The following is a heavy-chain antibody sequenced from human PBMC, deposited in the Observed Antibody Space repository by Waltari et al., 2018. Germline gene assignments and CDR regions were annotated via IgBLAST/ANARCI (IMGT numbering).Heavy chain of an antibody. D-gene: IGHD4-17*01. V-gene: IGHV1-8*01. CDR2: INPNSGKT. CDR1: GYTFTSYD. J-gene: IGHJ6*03. CDR3: ARGFTVTTNYYYYYYMDV. Sequence: QVQLVQSGAEVKKPGASVKVSCKASGYTFTSYDINWVRQATGQGLEWMGWINPNSGKTGYAQRFQGRVTMTRNTSISTAYMELSSLRSEDTAVYYCARGFTVTTNYYYYYYMDVWGKGTTVTVSS.